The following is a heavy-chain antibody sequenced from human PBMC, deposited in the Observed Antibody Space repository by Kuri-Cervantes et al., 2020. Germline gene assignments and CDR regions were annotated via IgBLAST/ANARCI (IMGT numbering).Heavy chain of an antibody. CDR3: ARGWDYGDYPRYWYFDL. V-gene: IGHV4-38-2*01. CDR1: GYSISSGYY. J-gene: IGHJ2*01. Sequence: GSLRLSCAVSGYSISSGYYWGWIRQPPGKGLEWIGSIYHSGSTNYNPSLKSRVTISVDTSKNQFSLKLSSVTAADTAVYYCARGWDYGDYPRYWYFDLWGRGTLVTVSS. D-gene: IGHD4-17*01. CDR2: IYHSGST.